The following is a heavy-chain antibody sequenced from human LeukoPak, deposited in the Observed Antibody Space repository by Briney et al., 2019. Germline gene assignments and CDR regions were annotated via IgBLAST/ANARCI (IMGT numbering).Heavy chain of an antibody. D-gene: IGHD2-15*01. J-gene: IGHJ3*02. Sequence: GGSLRLSCAASGFTFINYEMNWVRQAPGKGLEWISYIDSISTTIYSADSVRGRFTISRDNAKNSVYLQMNSLRVEDTAIYYCARGAPLVAVTTGAFDIWGQGTMLAAYS. V-gene: IGHV3-48*03. CDR1: GFTFINYE. CDR2: IDSISTTI. CDR3: ARGAPLVAVTTGAFDI.